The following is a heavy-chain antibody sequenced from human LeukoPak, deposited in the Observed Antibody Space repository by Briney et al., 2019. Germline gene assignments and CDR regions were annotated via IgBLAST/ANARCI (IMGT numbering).Heavy chain of an antibody. CDR1: GFTVSSNY. D-gene: IGHD3-10*01. J-gene: IGHJ4*02. CDR3: AREGSEGPSWGFDY. Sequence: GGSLRLSCAASGFTVSSNYMSWVRQAPGKGLEWVSYISSSSSTIYYADSVKGRFTISRDNAKNSLYLQMDSLRAEDTAVYYCAREGSEGPSWGFDYWGQGTLVTVSS. CDR2: ISSSSSTI. V-gene: IGHV3-48*01.